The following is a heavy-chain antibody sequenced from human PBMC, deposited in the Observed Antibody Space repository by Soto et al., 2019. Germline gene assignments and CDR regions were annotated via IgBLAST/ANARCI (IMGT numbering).Heavy chain of an antibody. D-gene: IGHD6-6*01. Sequence: QVQLQESGPGLVKPSQTLSLTCTVSGGSISSGDYYWSWIRQPPGKGLEWIGYIYHSGSTYYNPYLKSRVTISVDTSQNQFSLKLSSVTAADTAVYYCARERPDGARLDPWGQGTLVTVSS. CDR3: ARERPDGARLDP. V-gene: IGHV4-30-4*01. CDR1: GGSISSGDYY. J-gene: IGHJ5*02. CDR2: IYHSGST.